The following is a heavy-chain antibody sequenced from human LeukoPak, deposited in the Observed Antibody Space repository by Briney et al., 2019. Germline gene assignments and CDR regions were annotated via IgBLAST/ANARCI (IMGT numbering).Heavy chain of an antibody. CDR1: GFTFNTYT. CDR3: AKTHSEHYYGSGSYYTQYYFDY. V-gene: IGHV3-23*01. D-gene: IGHD3-10*01. J-gene: IGHJ4*02. Sequence: GGSLRLSCAASGFTFNTYTMSWVRQAPGKGLEWVSSISGNGDSTYFADSVKGRFTISRDNSKNTLYVQMSSLRAEDTAVYYCAKTHSEHYYGSGSYYTQYYFDYWGQGTLVTVSS. CDR2: ISGNGDST.